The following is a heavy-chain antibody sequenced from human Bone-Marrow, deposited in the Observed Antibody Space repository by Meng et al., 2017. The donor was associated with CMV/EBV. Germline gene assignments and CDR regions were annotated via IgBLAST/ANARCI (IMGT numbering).Heavy chain of an antibody. CDR3: TTYCSSTSCPAAAGWYFDL. CDR1: GFTFSSYA. CDR2: ISYDGSNK. Sequence: GGSLRLSCAASGFTFSSYAMHWVRQAPGKGLEWVAVISYDGSNKYYAGSVKGRFTISRDNSKNTLYLQMNSLKPEDTAVYYCTTYCSSTSCPAAAGWYFDLWGRGTLVTVSS. D-gene: IGHD2-2*01. J-gene: IGHJ2*01. V-gene: IGHV3-30*04.